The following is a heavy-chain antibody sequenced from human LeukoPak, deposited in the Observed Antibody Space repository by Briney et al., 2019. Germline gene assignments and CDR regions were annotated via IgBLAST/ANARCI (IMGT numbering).Heavy chain of an antibody. J-gene: IGHJ6*02. CDR2: INSDGSST. D-gene: IGHD6-13*01. V-gene: IGHV3-74*01. Sequence: GGSLRLSCAASGFTFSSYWMHWVRQAPGKGLVWVSRINSDGSSTSYADSVKGRFTISRDNAKNTLYLQMNSLRAEDTAVYYCSREGIAAAGTDYHYYGMDVWGQGTTVTVSS. CDR3: SREGIAAAGTDYHYYGMDV. CDR1: GFTFSSYW.